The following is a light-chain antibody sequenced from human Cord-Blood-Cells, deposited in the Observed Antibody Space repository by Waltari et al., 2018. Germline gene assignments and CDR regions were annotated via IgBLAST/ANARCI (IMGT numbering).Light chain of an antibody. CDR2: EGS. J-gene: IGLJ2*01. V-gene: IGLV2-23*01. CDR3: CSYAGSSTYVV. CDR1: SSDVGSYTL. Sequence: QSALTQPASVSGSPGQSITISCTGTSSDVGSYTLVSWDQQHPGKAPKLMIYEGSKRPSGVSNRFSGSKSGNTASLTISGLQAEDEADYYCCSYAGSSTYVVFGGGTKLTVL.